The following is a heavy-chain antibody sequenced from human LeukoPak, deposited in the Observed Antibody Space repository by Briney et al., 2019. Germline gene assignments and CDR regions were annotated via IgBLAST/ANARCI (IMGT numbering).Heavy chain of an antibody. D-gene: IGHD3-22*01. V-gene: IGHV3-33*01. CDR1: GFTFSSYG. Sequence: GGSLRLSCAASGFTFSSYGMHWVRQAPGKGLEWVAVIWYDGSNKHYADSVKGRFTISRDNSKNTLYLQMNSLRAEDTAVYYCARDSRYYYDSSGYDNWFDPWGQGTLVTVSS. CDR2: IWYDGSNK. J-gene: IGHJ5*02. CDR3: ARDSRYYYDSSGYDNWFDP.